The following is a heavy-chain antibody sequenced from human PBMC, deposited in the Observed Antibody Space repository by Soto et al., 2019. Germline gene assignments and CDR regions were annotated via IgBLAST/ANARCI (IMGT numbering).Heavy chain of an antibody. D-gene: IGHD3-9*01. CDR1: GFTFSKYA. V-gene: IGHV3-23*01. J-gene: IGHJ2*01. Sequence: EVQLLESGGGLVKPGGSLRLSCAASGFTFSKYAMSWVRLAPGKGLEWVSSISANGGITDYADSVKGRFTISRDNFQNILSLQMDSLRGDYTALYFCAKDRYTDSVRKVWFFDYWGRGTPVTVSS. CDR2: ISANGGIT. CDR3: AKDRYTDSVRKVWFFDY.